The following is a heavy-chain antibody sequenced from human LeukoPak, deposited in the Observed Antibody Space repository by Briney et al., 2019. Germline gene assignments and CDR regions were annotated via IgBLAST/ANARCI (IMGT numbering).Heavy chain of an antibody. J-gene: IGHJ4*02. D-gene: IGHD3-22*01. CDR1: GFTFSNAW. CDR2: IWYDGSNK. CDR3: ARDSPEASYYYDSSGYFDY. Sequence: GGSLRLSCAASGFTFSNAWMSWVRQAPGKGLEWVAVIWYDGSNKYYADSVKGRFTISRDNSKNTLYLQMNSLRAEDTAVYYCARDSPEASYYYDSSGYFDYWGQGTLVTVSS. V-gene: IGHV3-33*08.